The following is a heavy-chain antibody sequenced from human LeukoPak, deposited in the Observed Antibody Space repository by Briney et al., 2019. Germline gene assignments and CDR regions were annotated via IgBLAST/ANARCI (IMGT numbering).Heavy chain of an antibody. J-gene: IGHJ4*02. CDR1: GFTFSSYA. Sequence: GGSLRLSCAASGFTFSSYAMSWVRQAPGKGLEWVSAISGSGGSTHYADSVKGRFTISRDSSKNTLYLQMNSLRAEDTAVYYCAKGGHVVVPAAPFDYWGQGTLVTVSS. CDR2: ISGSGGST. V-gene: IGHV3-23*01. D-gene: IGHD2-2*01. CDR3: AKGGHVVVPAAPFDY.